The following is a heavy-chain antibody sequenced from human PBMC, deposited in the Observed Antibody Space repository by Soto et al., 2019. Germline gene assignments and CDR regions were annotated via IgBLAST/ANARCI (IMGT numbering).Heavy chain of an antibody. CDR2: IIPIFGTA. CDR1: GGTFSSYA. Sequence: GASVKVSCKASGGTFSSYAISWVRQAPGQGLEWMGGIIPIFGTANYAQKFQGRVTITADKSTSTAYMELSSLRSEDTAVYYCARDRDPDTSGYGWFDPWGQGTLVTVSS. J-gene: IGHJ5*02. V-gene: IGHV1-69*06. CDR3: ARDRDPDTSGYGWFDP. D-gene: IGHD5-12*01.